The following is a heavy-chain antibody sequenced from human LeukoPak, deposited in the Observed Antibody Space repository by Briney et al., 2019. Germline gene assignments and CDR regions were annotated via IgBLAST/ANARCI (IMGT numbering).Heavy chain of an antibody. CDR3: ASNPAWIAVAGVGYFQH. Sequence: PSETLSLTCTVSGGSISSGSYYWSWIRQPAGKGLEWIGRIYTSGSTNYNPSLKSRVTMSVDTSKNQFSLKLSSVTAADTAVYYCASNPAWIAVAGVGYFQHWGQGTLVTVSS. CDR2: IYTSGST. J-gene: IGHJ1*01. D-gene: IGHD6-19*01. V-gene: IGHV4-61*02. CDR1: GGSISSGSYY.